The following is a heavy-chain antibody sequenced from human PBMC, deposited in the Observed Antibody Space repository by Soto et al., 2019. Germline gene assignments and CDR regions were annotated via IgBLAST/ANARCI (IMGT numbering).Heavy chain of an antibody. D-gene: IGHD6-6*01. J-gene: IGHJ4*02. CDR3: ARDSRSIAALDY. Sequence: GGSLRLSCAASGFTFSSYSMNWVRQAPGKGLEWVSSISSSSSYIYYADSVKGRFTISRDNAKNSLYLQMNSLRAEDTAVYYCARDSRSIAALDYWGQGTLVTVSS. CDR2: ISSSSSYI. V-gene: IGHV3-21*01. CDR1: GFTFSSYS.